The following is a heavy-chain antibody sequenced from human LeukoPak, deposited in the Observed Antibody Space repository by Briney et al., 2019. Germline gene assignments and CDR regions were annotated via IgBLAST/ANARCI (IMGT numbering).Heavy chain of an antibody. CDR3: VREILYCSGGSCYRGPFDN. CDR1: GGSISSYY. CDR2: MYYSGST. J-gene: IGHJ4*02. D-gene: IGHD2-15*01. Sequence: SETLSLTCTVSGGSISSYYWSWIRQPPGKGLEWIGYMYYSGSTNYNPSLKSRVTISVDASKNQFSLKLSSVTAADTAVYYCVREILYCSGGSCYRGPFDNWGQGTLVTVSA. V-gene: IGHV4-59*12.